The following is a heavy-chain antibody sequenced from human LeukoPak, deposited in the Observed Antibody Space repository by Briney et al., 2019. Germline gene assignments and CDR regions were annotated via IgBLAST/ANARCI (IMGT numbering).Heavy chain of an antibody. D-gene: IGHD3-10*01. CDR1: GGSISSYY. J-gene: IGHJ4*02. CDR3: ASSARRSSGDY. V-gene: IGHV4-59*08. CDR2: IYYSGST. Sequence: SETLSLTCTVSGGSISSYYWSWIRQPPGKGLEWIGYIYYSGSTNYNPSLKSRVTISVDTSKNQFSLKLSSVTAADTAVYYCASSARRSSGDYWGQGTLVTVSS.